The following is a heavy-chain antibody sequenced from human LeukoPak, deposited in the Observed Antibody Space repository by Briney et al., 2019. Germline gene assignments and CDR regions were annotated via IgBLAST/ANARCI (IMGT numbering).Heavy chain of an antibody. CDR3: ARDGRLAAAGTFDY. CDR1: GYTFTSYG. D-gene: IGHD6-13*01. CDR2: ISAYNGNT. Sequence: ASVKVSCKASGYTFTSYGISWVRQAPGQGLEWMGRISAYNGNTNYAQKLQGRVTMTTDTSTSTAYMELRSLRSDDTAVYYCARDGRLAAAGTFDYWGQGTLVTVSS. V-gene: IGHV1-18*01. J-gene: IGHJ4*02.